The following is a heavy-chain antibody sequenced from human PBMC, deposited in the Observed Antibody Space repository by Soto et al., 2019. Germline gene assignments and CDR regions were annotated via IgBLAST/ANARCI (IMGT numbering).Heavy chain of an antibody. Sequence: QLQMQESGPGLVKPSETLSLTCTVSGGSIRSSGYYWSWIRQPPGKGLEWIGSIFYSGSPYYNPSLKSRVTISVDTSKNQFSLRLSSVTATDTAVYYCASRGDYSDFWFDPWGQGTLVTVSS. CDR3: ASRGDYSDFWFDP. J-gene: IGHJ5*02. CDR1: GGSIRSSGYY. D-gene: IGHD1-26*01. CDR2: IFYSGSP. V-gene: IGHV4-39*01.